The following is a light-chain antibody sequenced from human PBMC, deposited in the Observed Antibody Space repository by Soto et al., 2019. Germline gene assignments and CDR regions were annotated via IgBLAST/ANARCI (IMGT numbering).Light chain of an antibody. CDR1: QSVSNNY. J-gene: IGKJ1*01. CDR3: QQYIRSPLT. CDR2: GAS. Sequence: EIGLTQSPGTLSFSPGERATLSCRASQSVSNNYLDWYQQKPGQAPRLVIYGASNRATGIPDRFSARGSGTDFTLTISRLEPEDFAVYYCQQYIRSPLTFGQGTKVDIK. V-gene: IGKV3-20*01.